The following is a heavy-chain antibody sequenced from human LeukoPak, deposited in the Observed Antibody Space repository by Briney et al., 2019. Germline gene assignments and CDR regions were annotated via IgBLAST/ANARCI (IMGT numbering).Heavy chain of an antibody. CDR1: GGSISSSSYY. V-gene: IGHV4-39*01. D-gene: IGHD4-17*01. CDR2: IYYSGST. Sequence: SETLSLTCTVSGGSISSSSYYWGWIRQPPGKGLEWIGSIYYSGSTYCNPSLKSRVTISVDTSKNQFSLKLSSVTAADTAVYYCARRARTYGDSWFDPWGQGTLVTVSS. CDR3: ARRARTYGDSWFDP. J-gene: IGHJ5*02.